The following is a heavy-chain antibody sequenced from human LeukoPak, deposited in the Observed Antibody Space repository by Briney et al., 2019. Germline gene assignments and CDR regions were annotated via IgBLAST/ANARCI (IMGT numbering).Heavy chain of an antibody. CDR3: ARGATSYYYDSSGYYSGRLFDY. CDR2: ISTSGST. CDR1: GGSISSYY. V-gene: IGHV4-4*07. J-gene: IGHJ4*02. D-gene: IGHD3-22*01. Sequence: SETLSLTCTVSGGSISSYYWSWIRQPAGKGLEWIGRISTSGSTNYNPSLKSRVPISVDKSKNQFSLKLSSVTAADTAVYYCARGATSYYYDSSGYYSGRLFDYWGQGTLVTVSS.